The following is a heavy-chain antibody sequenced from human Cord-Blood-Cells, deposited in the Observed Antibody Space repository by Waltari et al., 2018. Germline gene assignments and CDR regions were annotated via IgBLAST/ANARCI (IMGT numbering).Heavy chain of an antibody. CDR2: INAGNGNT. V-gene: IGHV1-3*01. CDR1: GYTFTSYA. J-gene: IGHJ4*02. Sequence: QVQLVQSGAEVKKPGGSVKVSCQASGYTFTSYAMHWVRQAPGQRLEWMGWINAGNGNTKYSQKFQGRVTITRDTSASTAYMELSRLRSEDTAVYYCARGLVDYDFWSGYSGFDYWGQGTLVTVSS. D-gene: IGHD3-3*01. CDR3: ARGLVDYDFWSGYSGFDY.